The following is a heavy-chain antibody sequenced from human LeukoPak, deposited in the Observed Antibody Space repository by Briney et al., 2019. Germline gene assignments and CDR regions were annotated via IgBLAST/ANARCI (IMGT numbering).Heavy chain of an antibody. V-gene: IGHV3-23*01. J-gene: IGHJ4*02. Sequence: GGSLRLSCEASGFTFGSHTMYWVRQAPGKGLEWVAGIFGSGGSPHYADPVKGRFTISRDNSRNTVYLQINSLRAEDTAVYYCGKTTVGYSSGQKPAWPVDYWGQGTLVTVSS. CDR1: GFTFGSHT. CDR2: IFGSGGSP. CDR3: GKTTVGYSSGQKPAWPVDY. D-gene: IGHD5-18*01.